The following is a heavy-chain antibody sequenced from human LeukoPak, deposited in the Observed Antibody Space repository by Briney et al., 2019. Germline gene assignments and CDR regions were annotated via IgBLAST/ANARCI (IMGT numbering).Heavy chain of an antibody. Sequence: HPGGSLRLSCAASGFTFSSYSMNWVRQAPGKGLEWVSYISSSSSTIYYADSVKGRFTISRDNAKNSLYLQMNSLRAEDTAVYYCARDHIAAAAAFDIWGQGTMVTVSS. CDR1: GFTFSSYS. CDR2: ISSSSSTI. D-gene: IGHD6-13*01. J-gene: IGHJ3*02. CDR3: ARDHIAAAAAFDI. V-gene: IGHV3-48*01.